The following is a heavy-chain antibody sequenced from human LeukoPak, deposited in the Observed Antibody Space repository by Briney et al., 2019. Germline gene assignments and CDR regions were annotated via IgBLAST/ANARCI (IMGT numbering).Heavy chain of an antibody. CDR1: GYTFTSYG. D-gene: IGHD1-26*01. J-gene: IGHJ4*02. CDR3: AISGSYYGDFDY. Sequence: ASVEVSCKASGYTFTSYGISWVRQAPGQGLEWMGWISAYNGDTNYAQKLQGRVTITRDTSASTAYMELSSLRSEDTAVYYCAISGSYYGDFDYWGQGTLVTVSS. CDR2: ISAYNGDT. V-gene: IGHV1-18*01.